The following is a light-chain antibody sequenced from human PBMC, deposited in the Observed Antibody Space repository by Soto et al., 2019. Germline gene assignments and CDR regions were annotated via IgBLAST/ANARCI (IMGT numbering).Light chain of an antibody. V-gene: IGKV3-20*01. CDR1: QSVSSSY. J-gene: IGKJ5*01. CDR2: GAS. CDR3: QQYGSSPPIT. Sequence: EIVLTQSPGTLSLSPGERATLSCRASQSVSSSYLAWYQRKPGQAPRLLIYGASSRATGIPDRFSGSGSGTEFTITISRLEPEDFAVNYCQQYGSSPPITFGQGTRLEIK.